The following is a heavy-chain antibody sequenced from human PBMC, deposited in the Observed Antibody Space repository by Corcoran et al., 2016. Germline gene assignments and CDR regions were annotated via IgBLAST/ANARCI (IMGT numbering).Heavy chain of an antibody. V-gene: IGHV4-31*03. CDR1: GGSISSGGYY. J-gene: IGHJ5*02. Sequence: QVQLQESGPGLVKPSQTLSLTCTVSGGSISSGGYYWSWIRQHPGKGLEWIGYIYYSGSTYYNPSLKSRVTISVDTSKNQFSLKLSSVTAADTAVYYCAGADYEFWSGYPPTYNWFDPWGQGTLVTVSS. D-gene: IGHD3-3*01. CDR3: AGADYEFWSGYPPTYNWFDP. CDR2: IYYSGST.